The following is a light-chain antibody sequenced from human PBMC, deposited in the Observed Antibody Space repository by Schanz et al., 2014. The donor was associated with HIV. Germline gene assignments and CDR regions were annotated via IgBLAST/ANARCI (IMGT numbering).Light chain of an antibody. Sequence: QFALTQPASVSGSPGQSITISCSGTSSDIGGSDYVSWYQQHPGRAPKVLIYDVRDRPSGVSNRFSGSKSGNTASLTISGLQDEDEADYYCASYAVGNKYVFGTGTKLTVL. CDR3: ASYAVGNKYV. V-gene: IGLV2-14*03. J-gene: IGLJ1*01. CDR1: SSDIGGSDY. CDR2: DVR.